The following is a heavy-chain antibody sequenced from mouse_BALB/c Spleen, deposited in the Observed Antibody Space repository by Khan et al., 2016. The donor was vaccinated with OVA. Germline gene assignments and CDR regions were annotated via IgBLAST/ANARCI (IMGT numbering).Heavy chain of an antibody. V-gene: IGHV9-3-1*01. CDR1: GYTFKNDG. D-gene: IGHD2-14*01. J-gene: IGHJ4*01. CDR2: INTYTGKP. CDR3: TRVGYNGTIDY. Sequence: QIQLVQSGPELKKPGETVKISCKASGYTFKNDGMNWVKQAPGKGLKWMGWINTYTGKPIYANDFKGRFASSLESSASTAYLQINNLKNEDTATYFCTRVGYNGTIDYWGQGTSVTVSS.